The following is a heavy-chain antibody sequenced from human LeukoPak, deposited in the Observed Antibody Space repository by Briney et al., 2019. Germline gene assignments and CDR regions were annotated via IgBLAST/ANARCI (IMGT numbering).Heavy chain of an antibody. Sequence: PGGSLRLSCAASGFTFSTYAFHRVRQAPGKGLEWVAALSYDGVNKYYADYVKGRFTISRDTSKGSLYLQMNTLRAEDTALYYCARGYCTSTSCYNDYWGQGTLVTVSS. V-gene: IGHV3-30*04. CDR1: GFTFSTYA. J-gene: IGHJ4*02. D-gene: IGHD2-2*02. CDR3: ARGYCTSTSCYNDY. CDR2: LSYDGVNK.